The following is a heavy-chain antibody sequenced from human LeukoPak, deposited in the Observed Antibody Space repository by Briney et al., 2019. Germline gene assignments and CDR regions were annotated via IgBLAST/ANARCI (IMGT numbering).Heavy chain of an antibody. Sequence: GGSLRLSCATSGFTFEYLWMTWVRQAPGKGLEWVVNIDEGGNKEYYVDAVRGRFTISRDNAKNLVVLQMNSLRAEDTAVYYCAREWFLARYSRGQGALVSASS. J-gene: IGHJ4*02. V-gene: IGHV3-7*01. CDR2: IDEGGNKE. D-gene: IGHD2-21*01. CDR3: AREWFLARYS. CDR1: GFTFEYLW.